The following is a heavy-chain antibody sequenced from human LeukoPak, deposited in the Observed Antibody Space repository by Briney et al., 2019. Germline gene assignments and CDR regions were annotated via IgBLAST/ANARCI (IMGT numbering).Heavy chain of an antibody. CDR2: IYYSGST. CDR1: GGSISSYY. Sequence: SETLSLTCTVSGGSISSYYWSWIRQPPRKGLKWIGYIYYSGSTNYNPSLKSRVTISVDTSKNQFSLKLTSVTAADTAVYYCARARGATIFQSAFDIWGQGTMVTVSS. CDR3: ARARGATIFQSAFDI. D-gene: IGHD5-24*01. J-gene: IGHJ3*02. V-gene: IGHV4-59*01.